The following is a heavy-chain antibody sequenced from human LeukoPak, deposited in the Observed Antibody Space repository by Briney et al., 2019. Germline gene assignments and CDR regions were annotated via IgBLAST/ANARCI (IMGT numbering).Heavy chain of an antibody. V-gene: IGHV1-2*02. CDR1: GYIFTGYY. D-gene: IGHD1-26*01. CDR3: ARGESSDAFDI. Sequence: ASVKVSCKASGYIFTGYYIHWFRQAPGQGLEWMGWISPNIGGTTFAQKFQGRVTMTRDTSISTVYMELTRLRLDDTAVYYCARGESSDAFDIWGQGTMVTVSS. CDR2: ISPNIGGT. J-gene: IGHJ3*02.